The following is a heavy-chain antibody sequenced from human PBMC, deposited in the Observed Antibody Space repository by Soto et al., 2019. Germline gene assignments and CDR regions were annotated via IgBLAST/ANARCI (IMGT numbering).Heavy chain of an antibody. D-gene: IGHD3-10*01. CDR2: FDPEDGET. Sequence: ASVKVSCKVSGYTLTELSMHWVRQAPGKGLEWMGGFDPEDGETIYAQKFQGRVTMTEDTSTDTAYMELSSLRSEDTAVYYCATFVPLGVRGVINLGFPWFDPWGQGTLVTVSS. J-gene: IGHJ5*02. CDR1: GYTLTELS. V-gene: IGHV1-24*01. CDR3: ATFVPLGVRGVINLGFPWFDP.